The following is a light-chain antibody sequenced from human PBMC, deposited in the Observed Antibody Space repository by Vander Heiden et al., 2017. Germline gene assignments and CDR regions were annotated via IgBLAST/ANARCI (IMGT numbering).Light chain of an antibody. J-gene: IGKJ5*01. CDR3: QQRSNWPPDT. CDR1: QSVSSY. V-gene: IGKV3-11*01. CDR2: DAS. Sequence: EIVLTQSPATLSLSPGERATLSCRASQSVSSYLAWYQQKPGQAPRLLIYDASNRATVIPARFSGSGSGTDFTLTISSLEPEDFAVYYCQQRSNWPPDTFGQGTRLEMK.